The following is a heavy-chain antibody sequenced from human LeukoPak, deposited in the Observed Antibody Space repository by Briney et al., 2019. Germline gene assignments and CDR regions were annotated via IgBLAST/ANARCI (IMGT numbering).Heavy chain of an antibody. CDR3: ASSNKFFSRGYYYYGMDV. CDR2: INAGNDNT. J-gene: IGHJ6*02. V-gene: IGHV1-3*01. D-gene: IGHD3-3*01. Sequence: ASVKVSCKASRYTFTNYAIHWVRQAPGQRLEWMGWINAGNDNTKYSQKFQGRVTITGDTSASTAYMELSSLRSEDTAVYYCASSNKFFSRGYYYYGMDVWGQGTTVTVSS. CDR1: RYTFTNYA.